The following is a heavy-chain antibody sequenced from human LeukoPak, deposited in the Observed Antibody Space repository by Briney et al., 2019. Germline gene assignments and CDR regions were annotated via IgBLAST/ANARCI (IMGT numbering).Heavy chain of an antibody. CDR2: IMNDGTEK. CDR1: GFTFSGYV. J-gene: IGHJ4*02. D-gene: IGHD1-26*01. CDR3: ARSMSGSREL. V-gene: IGHV3-33*01. Sequence: GGSLRLSCEASGFTFSGYVMHWVRQAPGKGLEWVAVIMNDGTEKYSADSVKGRFTISRDNSKNTVYLQMNSLRAEDTAMYYCARSMSGSRELWGQGTLVTVSP.